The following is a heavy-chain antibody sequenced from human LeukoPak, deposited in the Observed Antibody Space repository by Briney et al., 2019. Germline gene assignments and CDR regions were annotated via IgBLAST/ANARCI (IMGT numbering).Heavy chain of an antibody. Sequence: GGSLRLSCAASGFTFSDYYMSWVRHAPGKGLEWVSYISSSGSTIYYADSVKGRFTISRDNAKNSLYLQMNSLRAEDTAVYYCARDRPVAGTDYWGQGTLVTVSS. CDR3: ARDRPVAGTDY. D-gene: IGHD6-19*01. CDR2: ISSSGSTI. V-gene: IGHV3-11*01. CDR1: GFTFSDYY. J-gene: IGHJ4*02.